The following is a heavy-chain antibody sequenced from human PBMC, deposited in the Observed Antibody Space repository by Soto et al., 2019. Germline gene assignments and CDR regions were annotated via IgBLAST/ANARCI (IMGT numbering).Heavy chain of an antibody. Sequence: QVQLQESGPGLVKPSQTLSLTCTVSGGSISTGGYYWTWIRQHPGKGREWIGYIYYSGSTYYNPSLKGRVTISVDTSKNQFSLKLSSVTAADTAVYYFARGLSVTLFDNWGQGTLVTVSS. CDR1: GGSISTGGYY. J-gene: IGHJ4*02. D-gene: IGHD4-17*01. CDR3: ARGLSVTLFDN. V-gene: IGHV4-31*03. CDR2: IYYSGST.